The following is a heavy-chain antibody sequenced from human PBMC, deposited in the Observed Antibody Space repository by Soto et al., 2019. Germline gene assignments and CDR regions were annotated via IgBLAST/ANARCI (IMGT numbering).Heavy chain of an antibody. CDR2: IFSNDEK. CDR1: GFSLSNAGLG. Sequence: HVTVKESGPVLVKPTETLTLTCTVSGFSLSNAGLGVSWIRQPPGKALEWLAHIFSNDEKSYSTSLKSRLTISKDTSQSQVVLIMTNMDPVDTATYYCASTYSTSWYWFDPWGQGTLVTVSS. D-gene: IGHD6-13*01. V-gene: IGHV2-26*04. J-gene: IGHJ5*02. CDR3: ASTYSTSWYWFDP.